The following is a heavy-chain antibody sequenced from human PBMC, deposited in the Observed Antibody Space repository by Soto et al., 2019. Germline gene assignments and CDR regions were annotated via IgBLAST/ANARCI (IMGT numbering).Heavy chain of an antibody. J-gene: IGHJ4*02. V-gene: IGHV1-18*01. D-gene: IGHD6-19*01. CDR2: ISTYTGNT. CDR3: ARDNGSQWLVHFDY. Sequence: ASVKVSCKASGYTFDSYGISWVQQAPGQRLEWMGWISTYTGNTHYSQKFQGRVTITRDTSASTAYMELSSLRSEDTAVYYCARDNGSQWLVHFDYWGQGTLVTVSS. CDR1: GYTFDSYG.